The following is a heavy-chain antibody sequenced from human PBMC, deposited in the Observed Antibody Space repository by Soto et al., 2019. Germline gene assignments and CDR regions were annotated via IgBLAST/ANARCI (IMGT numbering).Heavy chain of an antibody. CDR1: GFTFSSYY. D-gene: IGHD6-13*01. V-gene: IGHV3-21*01. Sequence: GSLRLSCAASGFTFSSYYMNWVRQAPGKGLEWVSCISSSSSSIYYAGSVKGRFTISRDNSKNTLYLQMNSLRAEDTAVYYCARAAADNYYYYGMDVWGQGTTVTVSS. J-gene: IGHJ6*02. CDR2: ISSSSSSI. CDR3: ARAAADNYYYYGMDV.